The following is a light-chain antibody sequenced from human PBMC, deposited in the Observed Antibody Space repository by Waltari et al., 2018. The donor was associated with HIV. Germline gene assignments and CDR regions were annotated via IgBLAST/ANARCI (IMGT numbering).Light chain of an antibody. CDR2: GNS. V-gene: IGLV1-40*01. CDR3: QSYDSSLSGWV. Sequence: QSVLTQPPSVSGAPGQRVTISCTGSSSNIRAHYAVHWYQQLPGTAPKVLNSGNSDRPSGFPDRFSGSKSATSASLVITGLQAEDEGTYYCQSYDSSLSGWVFGGGTKLTVL. J-gene: IGLJ3*02. CDR1: SSNIRAHYA.